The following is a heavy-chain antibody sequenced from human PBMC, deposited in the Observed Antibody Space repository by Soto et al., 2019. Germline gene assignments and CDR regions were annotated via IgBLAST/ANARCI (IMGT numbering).Heavy chain of an antibody. J-gene: IGHJ5*02. CDR3: ARGVGSGSFYNQYNWFDP. V-gene: IGHV1-18*01. CDR1: GYTFTNYG. CDR2: INVYNGNT. D-gene: IGHD3-10*01. Sequence: QVQLVQSGGEVKKPGASVKVSCKASGYTFTNYGISWVRQAPGQGLEWMGWINVYNGNTKYAQKVQGRVTTTTDTSTSTAYMELGSLRSDDTAVYYCARGVGSGSFYNQYNWFDPWGQGTLVTVSS.